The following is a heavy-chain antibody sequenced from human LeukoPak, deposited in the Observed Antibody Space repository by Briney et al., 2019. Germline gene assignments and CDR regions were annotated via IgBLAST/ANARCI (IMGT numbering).Heavy chain of an antibody. J-gene: IGHJ4*02. D-gene: IGHD3-22*01. V-gene: IGHV3-30*04. CDR2: ISYNGGRK. Sequence: GGSLRLSCVASGFSFSGYAIHWVRQAPGKGLEWVALISYNGGRKDYADSVKGRFTIDRDNSKNTVYLHMNSLRPDDTAIYFCARQEARNYYYEGLDYWGQGTLVTVSS. CDR3: ARQEARNYYYEGLDY. CDR1: GFSFSGYA.